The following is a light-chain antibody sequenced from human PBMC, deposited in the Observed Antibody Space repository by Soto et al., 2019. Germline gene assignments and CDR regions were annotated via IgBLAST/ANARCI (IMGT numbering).Light chain of an antibody. J-gene: IGKJ1*01. CDR2: DAS. CDR1: QSISSW. Sequence: DIQMTQSPSTLSASVGDRVTXXXXASQSISSWLAWYQQKPGKAPKLIIYDASSLESGVPSRFSGSGSGTEFTLTISSLQPEDFATYYCQQYNRYSRTYGQGTKVDIK. CDR3: QQYNRYSRT. V-gene: IGKV1-5*01.